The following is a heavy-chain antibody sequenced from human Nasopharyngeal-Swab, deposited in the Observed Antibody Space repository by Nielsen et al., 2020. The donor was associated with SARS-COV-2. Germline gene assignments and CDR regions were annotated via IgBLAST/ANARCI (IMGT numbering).Heavy chain of an antibody. CDR3: ARDQYGDYRVLYYYGMDV. D-gene: IGHD4-17*01. V-gene: IGHV3-21*01. Sequence: GGSLRLSCAASGFTFSSYSMNWVRQAPGKGLEWVSSISSSSSYIYYADSVKGRFTISRDNAKNSLYLQMNSLRAEDTAVYYCARDQYGDYRVLYYYGMDVWGQGTTVTVSS. J-gene: IGHJ6*02. CDR2: ISSSSSYI. CDR1: GFTFSSYS.